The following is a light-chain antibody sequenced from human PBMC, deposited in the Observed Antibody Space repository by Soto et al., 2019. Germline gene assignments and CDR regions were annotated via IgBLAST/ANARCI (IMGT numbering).Light chain of an antibody. Sequence: QSVLTQPPSASGSAGQSVAISCTGTSSDVGGYNYVSWYQQHPGKAPKLMIYEVNKRPSGVPDHFSGSKSGNTASLTVSGLQAEDEADYYCSSYAGSSNVFGTGTKVTVL. CDR2: EVN. CDR1: SSDVGGYNY. CDR3: SSYAGSSNV. V-gene: IGLV2-8*01. J-gene: IGLJ1*01.